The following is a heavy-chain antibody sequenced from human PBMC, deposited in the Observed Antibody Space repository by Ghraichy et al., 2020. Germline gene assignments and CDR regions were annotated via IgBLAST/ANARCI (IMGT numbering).Heavy chain of an antibody. Sequence: GGSLRLSCAASGFTFSSYSMNWVRQAPGKGLEWVSSISSSSSYIYYADSVKGRFTISRDNAKNSLYLQMNSLRAEDTAVYYCAREITVVAATYYYYYGMDVWGQGTTVTVSS. CDR2: ISSSSSYI. CDR1: GFTFSSYS. CDR3: AREITVVAATYYYYYGMDV. D-gene: IGHD2-15*01. V-gene: IGHV3-21*01. J-gene: IGHJ6*02.